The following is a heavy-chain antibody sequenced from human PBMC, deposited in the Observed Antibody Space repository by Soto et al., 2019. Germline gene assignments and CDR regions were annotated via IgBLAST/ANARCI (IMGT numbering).Heavy chain of an antibody. Sequence: AGGSLRLSCAASGFTFSSYAMSWVRQAPGKGLEWVSAISGSGGSTYYADSVKGRFTISRDNSKNTLYLQMNSLRAEDTAVYYCAKSESRYCSGGSCYFTYWGQGTLVTVSS. CDR1: GFTFSSYA. CDR2: ISGSGGST. D-gene: IGHD2-15*01. CDR3: AKSESRYCSGGSCYFTY. J-gene: IGHJ4*02. V-gene: IGHV3-23*01.